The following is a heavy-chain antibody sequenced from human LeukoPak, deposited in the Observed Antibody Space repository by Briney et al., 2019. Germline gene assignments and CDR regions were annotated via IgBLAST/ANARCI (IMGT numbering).Heavy chain of an antibody. D-gene: IGHD3-16*01. CDR2: ISSSSSTI. CDR3: ARRFGAARDDYMDV. V-gene: IGHV3-48*01. CDR1: GFTFSSYS. Sequence: GGSLRLSCAASGFTFSSYSMNWVRQAPGKGLEWVSYISSSSSTIFYADSVKGRFTICRDNDKNSLYLQMNSLRAEATAVYYCARRFGAARDDYMDVWGKGTTVTISS. J-gene: IGHJ6*03.